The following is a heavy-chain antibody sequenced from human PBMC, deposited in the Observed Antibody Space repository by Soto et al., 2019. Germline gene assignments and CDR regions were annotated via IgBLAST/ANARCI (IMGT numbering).Heavy chain of an antibody. V-gene: IGHV4-59*13. Sequence: SKALSLTCSIAGGTIGDYSGNWIRQPPVKGLEWIGYIFYRGETKYNPSRSLGSRVTISTGTSRNQVSLTLTSVTAADTAVYYWARGTNSKFEGAIVWGQGKLVT. CDR3: ARGTNSKFEGAIV. J-gene: IGHJ4*02. CDR1: GGTIGDYS. D-gene: IGHD1-26*01. CDR2: IFYRGET.